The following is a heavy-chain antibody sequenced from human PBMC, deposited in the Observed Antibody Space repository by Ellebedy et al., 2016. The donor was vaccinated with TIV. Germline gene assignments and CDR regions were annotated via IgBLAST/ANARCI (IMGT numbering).Heavy chain of an antibody. Sequence: GESLKISCKGSGFSFTNSWIAWVRQMPGNGLQWMGIIHPGDSDTRYSPSFQGQVTISADKSINTAYLQWSSLKASETAMYYCARRQIMASTWLKKRTGDGMDVWGQGTTVIVSS. J-gene: IGHJ6*02. D-gene: IGHD2-8*01. CDR3: ARRQIMASTWLKKRTGDGMDV. V-gene: IGHV5-51*01. CDR1: GFSFTNSW. CDR2: IHPGDSDT.